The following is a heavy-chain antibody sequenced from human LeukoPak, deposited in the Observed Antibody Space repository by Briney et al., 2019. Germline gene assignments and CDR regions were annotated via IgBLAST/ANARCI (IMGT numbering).Heavy chain of an antibody. V-gene: IGHV5-51*01. J-gene: IGHJ3*02. Sequence: HGESLKISCKGSGYSFTSYWIGWVRQMPGKGLEWMGIIYPGDSDTRYSPSFQGQVTITDNTTITTDYLQWSSLKASDTAMYYCARQYDGVGGDAFDIWGQGTMVTVSS. CDR3: ARQYDGVGGDAFDI. CDR1: GYSFTSYW. CDR2: IYPGDSDT. D-gene: IGHD2-8*01.